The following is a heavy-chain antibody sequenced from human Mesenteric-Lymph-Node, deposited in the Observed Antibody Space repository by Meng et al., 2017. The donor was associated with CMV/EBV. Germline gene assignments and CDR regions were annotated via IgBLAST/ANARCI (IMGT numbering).Heavy chain of an antibody. Sequence: SETLSLTCTVSGGSISPYYWSWIRQPPGKGLEWIAYIYYSGTTNYNPALKSRVTISVDTSKNQFSLNLSSVTAADTAVYYCARAPYNNRNIIGFDFWGQGTLVTVSS. D-gene: IGHD4-11*01. J-gene: IGHJ4*03. CDR3: ARAPYNNRNIIGFDF. CDR2: IYYSGTT. V-gene: IGHV4-59*01. CDR1: GGSISPYY.